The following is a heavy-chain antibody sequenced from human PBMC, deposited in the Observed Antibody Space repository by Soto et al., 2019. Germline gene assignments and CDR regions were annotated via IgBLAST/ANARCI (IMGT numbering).Heavy chain of an antibody. D-gene: IGHD5-18*01. CDR2: ISAYNGNT. V-gene: IGHV1-18*01. Sequence: QVQLVQSGAEVKKPGASVKVSCKTSGYTFTSYGFSWVRQAPGQGPEWMGWISAYNGNTNYAQKLQARVTMTTDTSTSTAYMDLRSLRSDDPAVYYCAAPLSYSYGLDYWGQGTLVTVSS. J-gene: IGHJ4*02. CDR1: GYTFTSYG. CDR3: AAPLSYSYGLDY.